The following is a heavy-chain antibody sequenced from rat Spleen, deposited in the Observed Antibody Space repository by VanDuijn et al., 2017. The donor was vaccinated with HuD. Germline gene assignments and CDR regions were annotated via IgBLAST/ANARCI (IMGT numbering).Heavy chain of an antibody. CDR2: IWSNGGT. V-gene: IGHV2-47*01. CDR3: ARQKYYDGSPYVMDA. D-gene: IGHD1-12*02. Sequence: QVQLKESGPGLVQPSQTLSRTCTVSGLSLTSNSVSWIRPPPGKGLDWMVVIWSNGGTDYNSAIKSRLSINRDTSKSQVFLKMDSLQPEDTGTYYCARQKYYDGSPYVMDAWGQGTLVTVSS. J-gene: IGHJ4*01. CDR1: GLSLTSNS.